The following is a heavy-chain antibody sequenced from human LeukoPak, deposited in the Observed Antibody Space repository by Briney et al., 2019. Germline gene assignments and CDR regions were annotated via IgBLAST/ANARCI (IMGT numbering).Heavy chain of an antibody. J-gene: IGHJ4*02. CDR1: GCSISSYY. CDR3: ARDEGSGYPIDY. CDR2: IYTSGST. D-gene: IGHD3-22*01. V-gene: IGHV4-4*07. Sequence: SETLSLTCTASGCSISSYYWSWIRQPAGKGLEWIGRIYTSGSTNYNPSLKSRVTMSVDKSKNQFSLKLSSVTAAGTAVYYGARDEGSGYPIDYWGQGTLVTVSS.